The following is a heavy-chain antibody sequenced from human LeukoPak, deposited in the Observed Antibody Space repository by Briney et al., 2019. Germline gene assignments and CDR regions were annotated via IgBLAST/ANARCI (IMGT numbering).Heavy chain of an antibody. CDR1: GGTFSSYA. CDR3: AKGDSGSYYPYFDY. J-gene: IGHJ4*02. CDR2: IIPIFGTA. Sequence: ASVKVSCKASGGTFSSYAISWVRQAPGQGLEWMGGIIPIFGTANYAQKFQGRVTITADESTSTAYMERSSLRSEDTAVYYCAKGDSGSYYPYFDYWGQGTLVTVSS. D-gene: IGHD1-26*01. V-gene: IGHV1-69*13.